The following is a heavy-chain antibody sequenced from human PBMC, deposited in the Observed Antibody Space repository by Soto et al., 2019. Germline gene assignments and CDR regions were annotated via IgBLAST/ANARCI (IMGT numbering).Heavy chain of an antibody. CDR3: ARVPMVRGVHTWFDP. D-gene: IGHD3-10*01. CDR1: GGTFSTYA. V-gene: IGHV1-69*01. Sequence: QVQLVQSGAEVKKPGSSVKVSCKASGGTFSTYAINWVRQAPGQGLEWMGGIIPIFGAANYAQKFQGRATIPANEPASTASDALGRLRSEDTAVYYCARVPMVRGVHTWFDPWGQGALVSVSS. J-gene: IGHJ5*02. CDR2: IIPIFGAA.